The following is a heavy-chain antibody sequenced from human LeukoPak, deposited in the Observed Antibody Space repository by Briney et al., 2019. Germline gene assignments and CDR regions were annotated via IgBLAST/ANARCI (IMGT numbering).Heavy chain of an antibody. CDR3: ARHRYYYDSSGYSDFDY. CDR2: INHSGST. D-gene: IGHD3-22*01. CDR1: GGSFSGYY. Sequence: PSETLSLTCAVYGGSFSGYYWSWIRQPPGKGLEWIGEINHSGSTNYNPSLKSRVTISVDTSKNQFSLKLSSVTAADTAVYYCARHRYYYDSSGYSDFDYWGQGTLVTVSS. V-gene: IGHV4-34*01. J-gene: IGHJ4*02.